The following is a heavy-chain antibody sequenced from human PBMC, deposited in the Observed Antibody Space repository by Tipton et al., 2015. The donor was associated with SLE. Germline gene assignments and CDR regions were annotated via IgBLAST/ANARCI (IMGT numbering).Heavy chain of an antibody. CDR3: ARVVVVVVAATRPNYYYYMDV. D-gene: IGHD2-15*01. V-gene: IGHV3-48*03. J-gene: IGHJ6*03. CDR1: GFTFSSYE. Sequence: SLRLSCAASGFTFSSYEMNWVRQAPGKGLEWVSYISSSGSTIYYADSVKGRFTISRDNAKNSLYLQMNSLRAEDTAVYYCARVVVVVVAATRPNYYYYMDVWGKGTTVTVSS. CDR2: ISSSGSTI.